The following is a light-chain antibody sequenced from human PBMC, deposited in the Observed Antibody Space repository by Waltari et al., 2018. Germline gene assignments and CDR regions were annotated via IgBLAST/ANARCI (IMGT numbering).Light chain of an antibody. Sequence: QSVLTQPPSASGTPGQRVVISCSGSHSNIGHNTVNWYQKFPGTAPKLLLSSYGQRPSGVPDRFSGSRSGTSVSLAISGLQSEDEAVYFCTAWDDSLRGRVFGGGTTLTVL. CDR2: SYG. CDR1: HSNIGHNT. CDR3: TAWDDSLRGRV. J-gene: IGLJ3*02. V-gene: IGLV1-44*01.